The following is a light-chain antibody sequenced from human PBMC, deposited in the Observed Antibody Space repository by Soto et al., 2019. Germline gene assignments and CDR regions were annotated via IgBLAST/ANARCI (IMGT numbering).Light chain of an antibody. J-gene: IGLJ1*01. V-gene: IGLV2-23*01. CDR2: EGS. CDR3: CSYAGSSSYV. CDR1: SSDVGSYNL. Sequence: QSALTQPASVSGSPGQSITISCTGTSSDVGSYNLVSWYQQHPGKAPKLMIYEGSKRLSGVSNRFSGSKSGNTASLTISGLQAEDVADYYCCSYAGSSSYVFGTGSTVTVL.